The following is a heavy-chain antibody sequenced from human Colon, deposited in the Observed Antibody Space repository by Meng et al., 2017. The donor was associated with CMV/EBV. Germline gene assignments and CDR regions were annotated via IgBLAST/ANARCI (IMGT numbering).Heavy chain of an antibody. CDR1: GYSFTTYG. CDR2: IDPYNGNA. D-gene: IGHD3-3*01. V-gene: IGHV1-18*01. Sequence: ASVKVSYKASGYSFTTYGITWVRQAPGHGLEWMGWIDPYNGNASYSQKFQGRLALTTDTSTLTAYMELRSLRSDDSALYYCARASTTGRVFGVVSPDKSYFDYWGQGALVTVSS. CDR3: ARASTTGRVFGVVSPDKSYFDY. J-gene: IGHJ4*02.